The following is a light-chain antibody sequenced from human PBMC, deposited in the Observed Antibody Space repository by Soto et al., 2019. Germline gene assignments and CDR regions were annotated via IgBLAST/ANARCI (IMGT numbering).Light chain of an antibody. J-gene: IGLJ1*01. CDR2: EVN. Sequence: SALTQPPSASGSPGQSVTISCTGTSSDVGGYNYVSWYQQYPGKAPQLVIYEVNKRPSGVPDRFSGSKSGNTASLTVSGLQAEDEADYYCSSYVGTKSYVFGTGTKVTVL. CDR1: SSDVGGYNY. CDR3: SSYVGTKSYV. V-gene: IGLV2-8*01.